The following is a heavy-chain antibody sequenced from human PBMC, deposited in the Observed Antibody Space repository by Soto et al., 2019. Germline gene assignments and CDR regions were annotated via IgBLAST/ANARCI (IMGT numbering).Heavy chain of an antibody. Sequence: QVQLVQSGAEVKKPGSSVKVSCKASEGTFSSYAISWVGQAPGQGLEWMGGIIPIFGTANYAQKFQGRVTITADESTSTAYMELSSLRSEDTAVYYCARALVVASLVGGRYYGMDVWGQGTTFTVSS. CDR2: IIPIFGTA. CDR3: ARALVVASLVGGRYYGMDV. D-gene: IGHD2-15*01. J-gene: IGHJ6*02. CDR1: EGTFSSYA. V-gene: IGHV1-69*01.